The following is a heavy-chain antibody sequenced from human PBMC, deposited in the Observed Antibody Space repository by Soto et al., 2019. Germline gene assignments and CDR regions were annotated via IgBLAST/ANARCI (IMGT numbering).Heavy chain of an antibody. Sequence: GGSLRLSCAASGFTFSSYSMNWVRQAPGKGLEWVSSISSSSSYIYYADSVKGRFTISRDNAKNSLYLQMNSLRAEDTAVYYWARAPENLYYYYMDVWGKGTTVTVSS. CDR2: ISSSSSYI. CDR1: GFTFSSYS. CDR3: ARAPENLYYYYMDV. V-gene: IGHV3-21*01. J-gene: IGHJ6*03.